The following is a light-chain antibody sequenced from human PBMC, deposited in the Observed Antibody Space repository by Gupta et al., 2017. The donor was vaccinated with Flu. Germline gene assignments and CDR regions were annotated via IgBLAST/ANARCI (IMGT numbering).Light chain of an antibody. CDR1: QSLNRNY. CDR3: KQYGSLPGT. Sequence: EIVLTQSPGILSLSPGERATLSCSASQSLNRNYLAWYQQKPGQAPRRLIYDASSRATGIPDRFSGSGSGTDFSLTISRLEPEDFAVYYCKQYGSLPGTFGQGTKVEIK. V-gene: IGKV3-20*01. CDR2: DAS. J-gene: IGKJ1*01.